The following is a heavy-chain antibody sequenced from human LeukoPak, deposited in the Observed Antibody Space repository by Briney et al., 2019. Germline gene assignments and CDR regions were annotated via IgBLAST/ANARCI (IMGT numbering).Heavy chain of an antibody. CDR2: ISAYNGNT. D-gene: IGHD6-13*01. CDR3: ARGKDSSSWYELNY. CDR1: GYTFTSYG. J-gene: IGHJ4*02. V-gene: IGHV1-18*04. Sequence: ASVKVSCKASGYTFTSYGISWLRQAPGQGLEWMGWISAYNGNTNYAQRLQGRVTMTTDTSTSTAYMELRSLRSDDTAVYYCARGKDSSSWYELNYWGQGTLVTVSS.